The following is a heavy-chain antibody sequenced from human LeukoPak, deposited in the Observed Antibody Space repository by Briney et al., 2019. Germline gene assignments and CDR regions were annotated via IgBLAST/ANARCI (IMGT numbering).Heavy chain of an antibody. CDR3: AKDPVLGIPEYFDP. V-gene: IGHV3-30*18. D-gene: IGHD1-14*01. Sequence: QPGGSLRLSCAASGFTFSSYGMHWVRQAPGKGLEWVAVISYDGGTKYYADSVQGRFSISRDNSKNTLFLQMTSLRAEDTAVFYCAKDPVLGIPEYFDPWGQGTLVTVSS. CDR2: ISYDGGTK. J-gene: IGHJ4*02. CDR1: GFTFSSYG.